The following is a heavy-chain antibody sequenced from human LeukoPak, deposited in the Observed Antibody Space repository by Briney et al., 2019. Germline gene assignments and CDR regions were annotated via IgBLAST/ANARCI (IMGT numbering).Heavy chain of an antibody. Sequence: ASVKVSCKVSGHTLNELSMHWVRQAPGQGLEWMGWINPNSGDTNYAQKFQGRVTMTRDTSISTAYMELSRLRSDDTAVYYCARVRYRLAETYIDYWGQGTLVTVSS. D-gene: IGHD3-16*01. V-gene: IGHV1-2*02. CDR2: INPNSGDT. CDR1: GHTLNELS. CDR3: ARVRYRLAETYIDY. J-gene: IGHJ4*02.